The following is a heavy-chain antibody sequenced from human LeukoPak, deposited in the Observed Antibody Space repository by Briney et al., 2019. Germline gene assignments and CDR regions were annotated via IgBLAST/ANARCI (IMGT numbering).Heavy chain of an antibody. J-gene: IGHJ4*02. CDR2: ISSSGSTI. V-gene: IGHV3-48*03. CDR3: ARESLRSLDY. Sequence: EGSLRLSCAASGFTFSSYEMNWVRQAPGKGLEWVSYISSSGSTIYYADSVKGRFTISRDNAKNSLYLQMNSLRAEDTAVYYCARESLRSLDYWGQGTLVTVSS. CDR1: GFTFSSYE. D-gene: IGHD5-12*01.